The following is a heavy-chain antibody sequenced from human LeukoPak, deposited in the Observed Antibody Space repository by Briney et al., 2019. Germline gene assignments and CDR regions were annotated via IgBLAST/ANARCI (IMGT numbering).Heavy chain of an antibody. CDR2: VHRSGGT. D-gene: IGHD3-10*01. Sequence: SVTLSLTCAVSGDSISSSDWWSWVRQPPGKGLEWIGEVHRSGGTDYNPSLKSRVTISVDKSKNQFSLRLTSLTAADRAVYYCAREYYYGSGNYYNRIDYWGQGTLVTVSS. V-gene: IGHV4-4*02. J-gene: IGHJ4*02. CDR3: AREYYYGSGNYYNRIDY. CDR1: GDSISSSDW.